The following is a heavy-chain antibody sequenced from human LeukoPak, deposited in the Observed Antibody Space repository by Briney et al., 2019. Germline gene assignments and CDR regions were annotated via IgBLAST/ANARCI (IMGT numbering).Heavy chain of an antibody. J-gene: IGHJ3*02. V-gene: IGHV4-59*01. D-gene: IGHD3-9*01. CDR3: ARDRPLRYFGRTSDAFDI. CDR1: GGSISSYY. CDR2: ICYSGST. Sequence: SETLSLTCTVSGGSISSYYWSWIRQPPGKGLEWIGYICYSGSTNYNPSLKSRATISVDTSKNQFSLKLSSVTAADTAVYYCARDRPLRYFGRTSDAFDIWGQGTMVTVSS.